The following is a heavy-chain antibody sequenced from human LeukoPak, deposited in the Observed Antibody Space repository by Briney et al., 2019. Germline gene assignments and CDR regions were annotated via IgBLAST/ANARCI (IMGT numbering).Heavy chain of an antibody. CDR1: GFTFSSYG. Sequence: GGSLRLSCAASGFTFSSYGMHWVRQAPGKGLEWVAVIWYDGSNKYYADSVKGRFTISRDNSKNTLYLQMNSLRAEDTAVYYCPRGSEWDLLGSCDYWGQGTLVTVSS. J-gene: IGHJ4*02. V-gene: IGHV3-33*01. CDR3: PRGSEWDLLGSCDY. D-gene: IGHD1-26*01. CDR2: IWYDGSNK.